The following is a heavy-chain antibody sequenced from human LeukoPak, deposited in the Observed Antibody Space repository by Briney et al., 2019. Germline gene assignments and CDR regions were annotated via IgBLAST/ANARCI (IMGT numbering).Heavy chain of an antibody. D-gene: IGHD3-16*01. CDR2: ISSSGGTI. Sequence: GGSLRLSCAASGFTFSGFDMNWVRQAPGKGLEWVSYISSSGGTIYYTDSVKGRFTISRDNAKNSLFLQMNSLRAEDTAVYYCTRENFWGINWFDPWGQGTLVTVSS. V-gene: IGHV3-48*03. CDR1: GFTFSGFD. CDR3: TRENFWGINWFDP. J-gene: IGHJ5*02.